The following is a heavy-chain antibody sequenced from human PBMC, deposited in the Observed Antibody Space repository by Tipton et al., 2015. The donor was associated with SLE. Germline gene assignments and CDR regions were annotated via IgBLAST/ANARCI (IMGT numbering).Heavy chain of an antibody. D-gene: IGHD5-24*01. V-gene: IGHV3-74*03. CDR2: SNGDGTDT. J-gene: IGHJ3*02. CDR3: ARGRRDGFSHDAFDI. CDR1: GFTFSTHY. Sequence: SLRLSCAASGFTFSTHYIHWVRQAPGKGLVWVSGSNGDGTDTMYADSVKARFTTSRDQFPNMLYLQMNSLTAADTAIYYCARGRRDGFSHDAFDIWGQGTMVTVSS.